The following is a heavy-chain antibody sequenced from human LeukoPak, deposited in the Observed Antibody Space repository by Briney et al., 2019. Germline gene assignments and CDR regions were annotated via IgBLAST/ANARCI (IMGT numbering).Heavy chain of an antibody. CDR2: FCWNSGRI. CDR3: AKDIVASPPLYYYGMDF. J-gene: IGHJ6*02. Sequence: GRSLRLSCAPPVFTLEVYAMHWVREAPGKGVEGGSRFCWNSGRIGYGDSVKGRFTISRDNAKNSLYLQMNSLRAEDTALYYCAKDIVASPPLYYYGMDFWGQGNTVTVSS. CDR1: VFTLEVYA. V-gene: IGHV3-9*01. D-gene: IGHD5-12*01.